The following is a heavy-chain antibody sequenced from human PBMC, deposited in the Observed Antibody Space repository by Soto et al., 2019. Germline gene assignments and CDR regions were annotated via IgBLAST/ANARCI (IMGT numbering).Heavy chain of an antibody. D-gene: IGHD3-3*01. CDR1: VFTFSDYF. CDR3: ASRGAIFGVVNTRNHYYYGMEV. CDR2: ISYDGSNK. Sequence: HPVGSLRLSCTASVFTFSDYFVHWVRQSPGKGLEWVAVISYDGSNKYYADSVKGRFTISRDNSKSTLYLQMNSLRAEDTAVYYCASRGAIFGVVNTRNHYYYGMEVLGQGTTVNVSS. J-gene: IGHJ6*01. V-gene: IGHV3-30-3*01.